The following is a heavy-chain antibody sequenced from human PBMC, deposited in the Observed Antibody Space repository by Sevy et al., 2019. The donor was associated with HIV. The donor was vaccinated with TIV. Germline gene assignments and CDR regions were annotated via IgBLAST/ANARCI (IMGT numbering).Heavy chain of an antibody. CDR1: GFTFSNAW. J-gene: IGHJ4*02. CDR3: TTVRIPCY. V-gene: IGHV3-15*01. D-gene: IGHD2-2*02. Sequence: GGSLRLSCAASGFTFSNAWMSWVRQAPGKGLEWVGRIKSKTDGGKTDYAEPVKGRFTISIDDSKNTLYLQMNSLKTEDTAVYYCTTVRIPCYWGQGTLVTVSS. CDR2: IKSKTDGGKT.